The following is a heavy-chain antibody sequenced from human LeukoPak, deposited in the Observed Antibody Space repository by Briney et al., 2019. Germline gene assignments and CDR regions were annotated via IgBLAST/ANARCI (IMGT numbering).Heavy chain of an antibody. CDR1: GFTFDDYG. J-gene: IGHJ6*03. Sequence: GGSLRLSCAASGFTFDDYGMSWVGQAPGKGLEWVSGINWNGGSTGYADSVKGRFTISRDNAKNSLYLQMNSLRAEDTALYYCAREGRVRGVMRYYYYYTDVWGKGTTVTVSS. D-gene: IGHD3-10*01. V-gene: IGHV3-20*04. CDR2: INWNGGST. CDR3: AREGRVRGVMRYYYYYTDV.